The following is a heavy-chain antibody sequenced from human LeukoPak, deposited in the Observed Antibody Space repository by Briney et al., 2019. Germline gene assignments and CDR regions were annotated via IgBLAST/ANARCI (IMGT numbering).Heavy chain of an antibody. D-gene: IGHD5-12*01. J-gene: IGHJ4*02. V-gene: IGHV1-18*01. CDR2: ISAYNGNT. Sequence: ASVKVSCKASGYTFTSYGISWVRQAPGQGLEWMGWISAYNGNTNYAQKLQGRVTMTTDTSTSTAYMELRSLRSGDTAVYYCAVATISKVGSDYWGQGTLDTVSS. CDR3: AVATISKVGSDY. CDR1: GYTFTSYG.